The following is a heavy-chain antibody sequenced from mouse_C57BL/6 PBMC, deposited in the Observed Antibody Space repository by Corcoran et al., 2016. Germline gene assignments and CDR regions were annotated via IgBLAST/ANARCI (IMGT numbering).Heavy chain of an antibody. Sequence: DVQLQESGPGLVKPSQSLSLTCSVTGYSITSGYYWNWIRQFPGNKLEWMGYISYDGSNNYNPSLKNRISITRDTSKNQFFLKLNSVTTEDTATYYCARYYGYAMDYWGQGTSVTVSS. CDR2: ISYDGSN. CDR1: GYSITSGYY. D-gene: IGHD1-1*01. CDR3: ARYYGYAMDY. V-gene: IGHV3-6*01. J-gene: IGHJ4*01.